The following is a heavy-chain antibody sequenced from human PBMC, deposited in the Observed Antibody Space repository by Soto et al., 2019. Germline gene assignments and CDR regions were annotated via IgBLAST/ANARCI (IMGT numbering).Heavy chain of an antibody. J-gene: IGHJ6*02. D-gene: IGHD3-9*01. CDR2: IYPGDSDT. V-gene: IGHV5-51*01. CDR1: GYSFTTYW. CDR3: ARVASTGTKNYHYFYYGMDV. Sequence: GESLKISCKGSGYSFTTYWIGWVGQMPGKGLEWMGIIYPGDSDTRYSPSFQGQVTISADKSISTAYLQWSSLKTSDTAICYCARVASTGTKNYHYFYYGMDVWGQGTMVTVSS.